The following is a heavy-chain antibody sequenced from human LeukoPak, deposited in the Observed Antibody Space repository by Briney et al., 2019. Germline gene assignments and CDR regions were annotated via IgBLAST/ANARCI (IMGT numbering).Heavy chain of an antibody. V-gene: IGHV3-23*01. J-gene: IGHJ4*02. Sequence: GGSLRLSCAASGFTFSNYAMSWVRQAPGKGLEWVSDISGSGDSTNYADSVKGRLTISRDNTKNTLYLQKNSLRDEDTTAYYCAKAGSIRFDYWGQGTLVTVSS. CDR1: GFTFSNYA. CDR3: AKAGSIRFDY. CDR2: ISGSGDST. D-gene: IGHD1-26*01.